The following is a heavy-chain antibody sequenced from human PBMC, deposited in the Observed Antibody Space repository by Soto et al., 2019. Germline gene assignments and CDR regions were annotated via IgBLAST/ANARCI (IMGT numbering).Heavy chain of an antibody. Sequence: ASVKVSCKASGYALTSYYLHWVRQAPGQGPEWMGIINPSGGITNDAQKFQDRVTMTSDTSTSTVYMELSSLRSEDTAVYYCARGISTTRYYYYYGMDVWGQGTTVTVSS. CDR3: ARGISTTRYYYYYGMDV. CDR2: INPSGGIT. CDR1: GYALTSYY. J-gene: IGHJ6*02. V-gene: IGHV1-46*01. D-gene: IGHD2-2*01.